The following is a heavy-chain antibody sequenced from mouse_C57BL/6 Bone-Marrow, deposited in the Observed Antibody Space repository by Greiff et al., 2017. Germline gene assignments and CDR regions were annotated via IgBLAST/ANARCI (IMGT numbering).Heavy chain of an antibody. D-gene: IGHD1-1*01. CDR2: IYPRSGNT. V-gene: IGHV1-81*01. J-gene: IGHJ3*01. Sequence: VQLQQSGAELARPGASVKLSCTASGYTFTSYGISWVKQRPGQGLEWIGEIYPRSGNTYYNEKFKGKATLTADKSSSTAYMELRSLTSEDSAVYFCASDYYGSSRFAYWGQGTLVTVSA. CDR1: GYTFTSYG. CDR3: ASDYYGSSRFAY.